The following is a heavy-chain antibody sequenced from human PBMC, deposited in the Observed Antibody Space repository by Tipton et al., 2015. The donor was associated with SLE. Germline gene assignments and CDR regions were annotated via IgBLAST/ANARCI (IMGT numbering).Heavy chain of an antibody. D-gene: IGHD5-12*01. Sequence: TLSLTCSVSGVSISTSRYYWGWIRQSPGQGLEWVGSLYAGGSTYFPPSLKSRAAISADASKNHFSLKLNSVTAAAPAVYYCATNGHGETYEFFTEYLRHWGQGTLVIVSS. CDR3: ATNGHGETYEFFTEYLRH. CDR2: LYAGGST. V-gene: IGHV4-39*02. CDR1: GVSISTSRYY. J-gene: IGHJ1*01.